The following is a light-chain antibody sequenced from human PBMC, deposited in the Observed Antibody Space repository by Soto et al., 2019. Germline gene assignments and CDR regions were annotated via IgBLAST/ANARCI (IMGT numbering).Light chain of an antibody. J-gene: IGLJ2*01. CDR2: EVS. V-gene: IGLV2-14*01. CDR1: SSDIGGHNY. Sequence: QSALTQPASVSGSPGQSITISCTGTSSDIGGHNYVSWYQHHPGKAPKLMIYEVSNRPSGVSNRFSGSKSGNTASLTISGLQADDEDDYYCSSYASSTTLGVLFGGGTKLTVL. CDR3: SSYASSTTLGVL.